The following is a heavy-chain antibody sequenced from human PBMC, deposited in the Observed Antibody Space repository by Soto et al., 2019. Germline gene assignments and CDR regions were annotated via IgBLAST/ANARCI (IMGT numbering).Heavy chain of an antibody. V-gene: IGHV3-64D*06. D-gene: IGHD3-22*01. CDR3: VKGEYYYDSSGYYPFDY. J-gene: IGHJ4*02. Sequence: GGFMRHSCSASGFTFSSYAMHWVRQAPGKGLEYVSSISTNGGSTHYADSVKGRFTISRDNSKNTQYLQMSSLRADDTAVYYCVKGEYYYDSSGYYPFDYWGQGTLVTVSS. CDR2: ISTNGGST. CDR1: GFTFSSYA.